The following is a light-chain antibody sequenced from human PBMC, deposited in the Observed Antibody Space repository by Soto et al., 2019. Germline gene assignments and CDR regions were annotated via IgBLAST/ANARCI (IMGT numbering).Light chain of an antibody. Sequence: EIVLTQSPGTLSLSPGERATLSCRASQSVSSSYLAWYQQKPGQAPRLLIYSASTRATGIPARFSGSGPGTDFTLTISSLQSEDFAVYYCQQLNYWPRITFGQGTRLEIK. CDR1: QSVSSSY. CDR3: QQLNYWPRIT. V-gene: IGKV3-15*01. J-gene: IGKJ5*01. CDR2: SAS.